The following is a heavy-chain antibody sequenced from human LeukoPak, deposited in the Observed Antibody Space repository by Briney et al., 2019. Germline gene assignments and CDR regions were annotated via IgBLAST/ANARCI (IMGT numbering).Heavy chain of an antibody. J-gene: IGHJ4*02. Sequence: PSETLSLTCNVSGGTINNYYWSWIRQPPGKGLEWIGYIYHTGNSDYNPSLKSRATISLDTSKNQFSLKLTSVTAADTAVYFCARHPFSSPFDYWGQGTLVTVSS. CDR2: IYHTGNS. CDR3: ARHPFSSPFDY. CDR1: GGTINNYY. D-gene: IGHD2/OR15-2a*01. V-gene: IGHV4-59*08.